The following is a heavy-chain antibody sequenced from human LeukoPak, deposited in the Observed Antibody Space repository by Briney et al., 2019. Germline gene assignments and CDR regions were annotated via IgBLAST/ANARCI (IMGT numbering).Heavy chain of an antibody. J-gene: IGHJ4*02. Sequence: GASLQISCNVSGSSFTSYWIGWVRQLPGKGLEWMGIIYPGDSDTRYSPSFQGQVTISADKSITTAYLQWSSLKASDTAMYYCARGSIPLDHWGQGTLVTVSS. D-gene: IGHD2-21*01. CDR2: IYPGDSDT. CDR3: ARGSIPLDH. CDR1: GSSFTSYW. V-gene: IGHV5-51*01.